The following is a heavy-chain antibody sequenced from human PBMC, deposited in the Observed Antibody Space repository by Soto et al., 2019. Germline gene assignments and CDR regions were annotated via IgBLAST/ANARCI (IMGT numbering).Heavy chain of an antibody. V-gene: IGHV4-34*01. Sequence: PSETLSLTCAVYGGSFSGYYWSWIRQPPGKGLEWIGEINHSGSTNYNPSLKSRVTISVDTSKNQFSLKLSSVTAADTAVYYCERGYYSSGWITWGQGTRVTVSS. J-gene: IGHJ5*02. CDR2: INHSGST. CDR3: ERGYYSSGWIT. D-gene: IGHD6-19*01. CDR1: GGSFSGYY.